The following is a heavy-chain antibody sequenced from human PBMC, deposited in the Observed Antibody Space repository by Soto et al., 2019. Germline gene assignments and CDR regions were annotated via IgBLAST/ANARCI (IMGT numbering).Heavy chain of an antibody. CDR2: IYPGDSDT. V-gene: IGHV5-51*01. CDR1: GYSFTSYW. CDR3: ARGYCSGGSCYSEWFDP. J-gene: IGHJ5*02. Sequence: PGESLKISCKGSGYSFTSYWIGWVRQMPGKGLEWMGIIYPGDSDTRYSPSFQGQVTNSADKSINTAYLQWSSLKASDTAMYYCARGYCSGGSCYSEWFDPWGQGTLVTVSS. D-gene: IGHD2-15*01.